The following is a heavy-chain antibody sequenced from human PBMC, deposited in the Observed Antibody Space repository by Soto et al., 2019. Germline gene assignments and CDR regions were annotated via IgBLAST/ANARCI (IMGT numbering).Heavy chain of an antibody. D-gene: IGHD6-13*01. J-gene: IGHJ4*02. CDR3: ARARSSSWYGDFDY. V-gene: IGHV1-18*01. CDR2: ISAYNGNT. Sequence: ASVQVSFKASGYTFTSYGISWVRQAPGQGLEWMGWISAYNGNTNYAQKLQGRVTMTTDTSTSTAYMELRSLRSDDTAVYHCARARSSSWYGDFDYWGQGTLVTVSS. CDR1: GYTFTSYG.